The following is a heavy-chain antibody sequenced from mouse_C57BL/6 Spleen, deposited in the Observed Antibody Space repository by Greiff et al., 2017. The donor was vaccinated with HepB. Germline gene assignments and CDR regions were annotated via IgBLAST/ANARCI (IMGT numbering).Heavy chain of an antibody. CDR1: GYTFTSYW. V-gene: IGHV1-69*01. Sequence: QVQLQQPGAELVMPGASVKLSCKASGYTFTSYWMHWVKQRPGQGLEWIGEIDPSDSYTNFNQKFKGKSTLTVDKSSSTAYMQLSSLTSEDSAVYYCASGDGYFWCAYWGQGTLVTVSA. D-gene: IGHD2-3*01. CDR2: IDPSDSYT. J-gene: IGHJ3*01. CDR3: ASGDGYFWCAY.